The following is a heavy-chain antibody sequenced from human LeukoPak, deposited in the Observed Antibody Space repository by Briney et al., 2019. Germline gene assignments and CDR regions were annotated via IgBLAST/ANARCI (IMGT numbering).Heavy chain of an antibody. V-gene: IGHV4-34*01. CDR3: ARVNNDYGDY. CDR1: GGSFSGYY. Sequence: TPSETLSLTCAVYGGSFSGYYWSWIRQPPGKGLEWIGEINHSGSTNYNPSLKSRVTISVDTSKNQFSLKLSSVTAADTAVYYCARVNNDYGDYWGQGTLVTVSS. CDR2: INHSGST. D-gene: IGHD2-8*01. J-gene: IGHJ4*02.